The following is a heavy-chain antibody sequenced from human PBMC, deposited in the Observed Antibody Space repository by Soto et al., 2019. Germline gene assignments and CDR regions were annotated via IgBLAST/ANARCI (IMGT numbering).Heavy chain of an antibody. CDR3: AKDWGSSGWYNWFDP. Sequence: QVQLVESGGGVVQSGRSLRLSCAASGFTFSTSGMHWIRQAPGKGLEWVAMISHDGGATYYVDSVKGRFTISRDTDKNTLHLQMDSLRPEDTATYYCAKDWGSSGWYNWFDPSGQGTLVTVAS. CDR2: ISHDGGAT. D-gene: IGHD6-13*01. V-gene: IGHV3-30*18. J-gene: IGHJ5*02. CDR1: GFTFSTSG.